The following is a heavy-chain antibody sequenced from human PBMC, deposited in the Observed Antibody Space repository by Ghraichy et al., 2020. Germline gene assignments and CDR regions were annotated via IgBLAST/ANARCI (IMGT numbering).Heavy chain of an antibody. CDR2: ISSSISYT. J-gene: IGHJ3*02. CDR3: ARDRAFIAAAGHDAFDI. D-gene: IGHD6-13*01. CDR1: GFTFSDYY. V-gene: IGHV3-11*06. Sequence: LSLTCAASGFTFSDYYMGWIRQAPGKGLEWVSYISSSISYTNYADSVKGRFTISRDNAKNSLYLQMNSLRAEDTAVYYCARDRAFIAAAGHDAFDIWGQGTMVTVSS.